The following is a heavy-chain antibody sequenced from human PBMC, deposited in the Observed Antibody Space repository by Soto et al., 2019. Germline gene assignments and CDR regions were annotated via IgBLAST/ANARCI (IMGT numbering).Heavy chain of an antibody. D-gene: IGHD5-12*01. CDR1: GFTFISYA. CDR2: ISGSGGST. Sequence: PGGSLRLSCAASGFTFISYAMSWVRQAPGKGLEWVSAISGSGGSTYYADSVKGRFTISRDNSKNTLYLQMNSLRAEDTALYYCAKDLRVGYSGYELDYWGQGTLVTVSS. J-gene: IGHJ4*02. CDR3: AKDLRVGYSGYELDY. V-gene: IGHV3-23*01.